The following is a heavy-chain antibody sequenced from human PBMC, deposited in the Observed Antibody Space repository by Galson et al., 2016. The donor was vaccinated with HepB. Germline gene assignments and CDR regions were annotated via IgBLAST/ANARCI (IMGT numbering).Heavy chain of an antibody. J-gene: IGHJ4*02. CDR2: ILPILGTT. CDR3: ATSLRGGQLVSTDDY. D-gene: IGHD6-13*01. Sequence: SVKVSCKASGGTFSNYVISWVRQAPGQGLEWMGGILPILGTTNYAQKFQDRVTITADESTSTAYMELSSLKSEDTAVYYCATSLRGGQLVSTDDYWGQGTLVIVSS. CDR1: GGTFSNYV. V-gene: IGHV1-69*13.